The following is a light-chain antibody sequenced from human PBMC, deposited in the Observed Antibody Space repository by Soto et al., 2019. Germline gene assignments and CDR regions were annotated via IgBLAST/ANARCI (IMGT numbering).Light chain of an antibody. J-gene: IGKJ5*01. CDR3: QHRSHWLMT. Sequence: EIVLTQSPATLSLSPGERATLSCRASQSVTNYLAWYQQKAGQAPRLLIYETIHRATGIPARFSGSGSGTDFTLTISRLEPEDFAVYYCQHRSHWLMTFGQGTRLEIK. CDR1: QSVTNY. CDR2: ETI. V-gene: IGKV3-11*01.